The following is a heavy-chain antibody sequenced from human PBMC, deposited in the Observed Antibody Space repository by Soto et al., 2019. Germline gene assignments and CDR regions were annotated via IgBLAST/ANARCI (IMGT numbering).Heavy chain of an antibody. CDR1: GGSISSGGYY. J-gene: IGHJ6*02. CDR2: IYYSGST. D-gene: IGHD5-12*01. Sequence: SETLSLTCTVSGGSISSGGYYWSWIRQHPGKGLEWIGYIYYSGSTYYNPSLKSRVTISVDTSKNQFSLKLSSVTAADTAVYYCARDKISGDGYNSYYYYYGTDVWGQGTTVTVSS. CDR3: ARDKISGDGYNSYYYYYGTDV. V-gene: IGHV4-31*03.